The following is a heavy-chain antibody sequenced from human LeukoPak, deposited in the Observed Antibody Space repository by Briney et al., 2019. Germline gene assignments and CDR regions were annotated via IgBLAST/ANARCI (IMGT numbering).Heavy chain of an antibody. V-gene: IGHV3-9*03. Sequence: GRSLRLSCAASGFTFDDYAMHWVRQAPGKGLEWVSGISWNSGSIGYADSVKGRFTISRDNAKNSLYLQMNNLRAEDMVLYYCAKADSSGYYAAFDIWGQGTMVTVSS. D-gene: IGHD3-22*01. CDR3: AKADSSGYYAAFDI. CDR1: GFTFDDYA. J-gene: IGHJ3*02. CDR2: ISWNSGSI.